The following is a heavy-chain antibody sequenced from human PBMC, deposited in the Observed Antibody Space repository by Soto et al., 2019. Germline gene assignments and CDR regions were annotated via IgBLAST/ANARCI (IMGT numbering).Heavy chain of an antibody. CDR2: VRGRDGST. CDR1: GFTFTTFD. CDR3: AKGAWLDY. D-gene: IGHD5-12*01. J-gene: IGHJ4*02. V-gene: IGHV3-23*01. Sequence: EVQLLESGGGLVQPGASLRLSCAASGFTFTTFDRSWARQAPGKGLEWVSVVRGRDGSTSYADSLKGLFTISKDSSKNTLYLQMNSLRAEDTALYYCAKGAWLDYWGQGTLVTVSS.